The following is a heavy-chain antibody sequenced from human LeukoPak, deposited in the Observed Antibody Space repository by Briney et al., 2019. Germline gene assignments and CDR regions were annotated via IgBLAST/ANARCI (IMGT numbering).Heavy chain of an antibody. CDR2: IKSKTDGGTT. Sequence: PGGSLRLSCAASGFTFSNAWTSWVRQAPGKGLEWVGRIKSKTDGGTTDYAAPVKGRFTISRDDSKNTLYLQMNSLKTEDTAVYYCTTVAPVWDGYNYFYFDYWGQGTLVTVSS. V-gene: IGHV3-15*01. CDR3: TTVAPVWDGYNYFYFDY. CDR1: GFTFSNAW. J-gene: IGHJ4*02. D-gene: IGHD5-24*01.